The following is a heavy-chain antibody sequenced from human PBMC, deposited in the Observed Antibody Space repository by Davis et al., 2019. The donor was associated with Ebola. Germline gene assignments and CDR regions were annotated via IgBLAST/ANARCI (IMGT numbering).Heavy chain of an antibody. J-gene: IGHJ4*02. CDR3: ARAQFPTTSDH. D-gene: IGHD1-1*01. CDR1: GYTFNNYG. CDR2: INPHNGNT. Sequence: AASVKVSCKASGYTFNNYGVGWVRQAPGQGLEWMGWINPHNGNTNYAQNVQGRVTMTTDTSTSTAYMEVGSLRSDDTAVYYCARAQFPTTSDHWGQGTLVTVSS. V-gene: IGHV1-18*01.